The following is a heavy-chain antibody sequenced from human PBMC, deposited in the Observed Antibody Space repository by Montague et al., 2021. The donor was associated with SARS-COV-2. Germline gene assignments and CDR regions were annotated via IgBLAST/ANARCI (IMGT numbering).Heavy chain of an antibody. D-gene: IGHD2/OR15-2a*01. Sequence: TLSLTCTVSGTSIRSGDYYWTWIRQHPGKGLEWIGYIFHTGRAXYNPSLETRVNISVDTSHNLFSLRLSSVTAADTAMYFCARVRLFYYLDYWGQGTLVTVSS. CDR3: ARVRLFYYLDY. J-gene: IGHJ4*02. CDR2: IFHTGRA. CDR1: GTSIRSGDYY. V-gene: IGHV4-31*03.